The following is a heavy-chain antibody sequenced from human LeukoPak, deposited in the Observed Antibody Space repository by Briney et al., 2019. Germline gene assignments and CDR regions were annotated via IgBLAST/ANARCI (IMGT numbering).Heavy chain of an antibody. V-gene: IGHV3-48*01. CDR3: ARGGVSSSPAGDY. J-gene: IGHJ4*02. D-gene: IGHD6-6*01. CDR2: ISSSSDTI. CDR1: GFTLITYS. Sequence: GGSLRLSCAASGFTLITYSMNWVRQAPGKGLEWVSYISSSSDTIYYADSVKGRFTISRDNAKNSLYLQMNSVRVEDTAVYYCARGGVSSSPAGDYWGQGTLVTVSS.